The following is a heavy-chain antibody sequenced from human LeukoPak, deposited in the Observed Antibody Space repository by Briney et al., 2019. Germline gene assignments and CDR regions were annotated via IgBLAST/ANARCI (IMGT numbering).Heavy chain of an antibody. CDR2: INPSTGST. Sequence: ASVKVSCKASGYTFTSYYIHWVRQAPGQGLEWMGIINPSTGSTTYAQKFQDRVTMTTDMSTSTVHMELSSLRSEDTAVYHCARGLCSGGNCYPYFDSWGQGTLVTVSS. V-gene: IGHV1-46*01. J-gene: IGHJ4*02. CDR3: ARGLCSGGNCYPYFDS. D-gene: IGHD2-15*01. CDR1: GYTFTSYY.